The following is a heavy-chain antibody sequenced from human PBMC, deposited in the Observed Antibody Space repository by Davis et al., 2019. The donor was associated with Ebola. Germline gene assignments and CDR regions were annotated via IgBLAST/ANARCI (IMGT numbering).Heavy chain of an antibody. CDR3: ARVFAAAADY. Sequence: GESLKISCAASGFTFSSYAMSWVRQAPGKGLEWVSAISGSGGSTYYADSVKGRFTISRDNSKNTLYLQMNSLRAEDTAVYYCARVFAAAADYWGQGTLVTVSA. J-gene: IGHJ4*02. CDR1: GFTFSSYA. CDR2: ISGSGGST. D-gene: IGHD6-13*01. V-gene: IGHV3-23*01.